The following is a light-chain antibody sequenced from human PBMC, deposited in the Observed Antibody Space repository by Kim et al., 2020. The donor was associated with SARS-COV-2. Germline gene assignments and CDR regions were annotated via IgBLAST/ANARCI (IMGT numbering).Light chain of an antibody. V-gene: IGLV3-19*01. Sequence: GQKVRSTCQGDSLRSYYASWYQQKPGQAPVLVIYGKNNRPSGIPDRFSGSSSGNTASLTITGAQAEDEADYYCNARDSSGNHLEWVFGGGTQLTVL. CDR3: NARDSSGNHLEWV. J-gene: IGLJ3*02. CDR1: SLRSYY. CDR2: GKN.